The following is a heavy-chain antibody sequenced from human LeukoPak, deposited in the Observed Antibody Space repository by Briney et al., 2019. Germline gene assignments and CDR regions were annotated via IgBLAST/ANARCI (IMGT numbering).Heavy chain of an antibody. CDR2: ISSSRNYI. CDR1: GFTFSTYN. V-gene: IGHV3-21*01. Sequence: GGSLRLSCAASGFTFSTYNMNWVRQAPGKGVEWGSSISSSRNYIYYADSVKGRFTISRENAKNSLYMKKNSLRAEDTDVYYCARDVGASAPDAFDIWGQGTMVTVSS. CDR3: ARDVGASAPDAFDI. J-gene: IGHJ3*02. D-gene: IGHD1-26*01.